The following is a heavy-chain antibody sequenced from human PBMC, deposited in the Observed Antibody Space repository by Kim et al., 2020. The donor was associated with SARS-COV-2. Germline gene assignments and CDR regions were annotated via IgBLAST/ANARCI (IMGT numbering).Heavy chain of an antibody. CDR2: ISGSGGST. Sequence: GGSLRLSCAASGFTFSSYAMSWVRQAPGKGLEWVSAISGSGGSTYYADSVKGRFTISRDNSKNTLYLQMNSLRAEDTAVYYCAKDQDDYVWGSYVCHDYWGQGTLVTVSS. CDR3: AKDQDDYVWGSYVCHDY. CDR1: GFTFSSYA. J-gene: IGHJ4*02. V-gene: IGHV3-23*01. D-gene: IGHD3-16*01.